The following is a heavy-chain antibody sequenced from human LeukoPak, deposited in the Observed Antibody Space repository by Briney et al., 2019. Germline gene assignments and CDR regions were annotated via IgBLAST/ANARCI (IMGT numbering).Heavy chain of an antibody. V-gene: IGHV4-31*03. CDR2: IYYSGST. CDR3: ARDSGELLWFGESPYGMDV. D-gene: IGHD3-10*01. CDR1: GGSISSGGYY. J-gene: IGHJ6*02. Sequence: SQTLSLTCTVSGGSISSGGYYWSWIRQHPGKGLEWIGYIYYSGSTYYNPSLKSRVTISVDTSKNRFSLKLSSVTAADTAVYYCARDSGELLWFGESPYGMDVWGQGTTVTVSS.